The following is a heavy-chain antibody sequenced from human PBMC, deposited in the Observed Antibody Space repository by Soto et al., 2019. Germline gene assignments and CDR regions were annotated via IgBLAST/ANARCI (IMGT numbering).Heavy chain of an antibody. J-gene: IGHJ4*02. CDR1: GGSFSGSY. V-gene: IGHV4-34*01. Sequence: QVQLQQWGAGLLKPSETLSLTCAVYGGSFSGSYWSWIRQPTGKGLEWIGEITHSVSTNYNPSLKRRVTISIDTSKNQLSLKLTSVPAADTAVYYCARGALRLLPYYWVQGTLVTVTS. CDR3: ARGALRLLPYY. CDR2: ITHSVST. D-gene: IGHD2-21*02.